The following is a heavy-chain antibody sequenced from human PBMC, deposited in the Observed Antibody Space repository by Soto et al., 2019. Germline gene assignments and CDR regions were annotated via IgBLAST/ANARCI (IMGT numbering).Heavy chain of an antibody. J-gene: IGHJ4*02. V-gene: IGHV3-23*01. D-gene: IGHD2-8*02. CDR1: GFPFVHFA. Sequence: GGSLRLSCAASGFPFVHFAMSWVRQAPGQGLEWFSSIDRSGDITFYAGSVKDRFSISRDNSRNTLFLLMNNLRADDSAMYYCTKASRASEPTGLSFDSWGQGTLVTDS. CDR2: IDRSGDIT. CDR3: TKASRASEPTGLSFDS.